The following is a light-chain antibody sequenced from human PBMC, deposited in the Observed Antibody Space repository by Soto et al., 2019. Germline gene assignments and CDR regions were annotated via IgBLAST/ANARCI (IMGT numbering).Light chain of an antibody. CDR2: AAS. CDR1: QSLSIY. V-gene: IGKV1-39*01. J-gene: IGKJ3*01. Sequence: DIQMTQSPSSLSASVGDRVTITCRASQSLSIYLKWYQQKPGKAPKLLFYAASNLQSGVASRFSGNGSATDFTLTISSLQPEDFATHYCQQSFRTVFAFYPGTKVEI. CDR3: QQSFRTVFA.